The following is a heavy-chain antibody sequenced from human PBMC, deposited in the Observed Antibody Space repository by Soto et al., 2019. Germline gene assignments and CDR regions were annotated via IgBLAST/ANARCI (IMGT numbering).Heavy chain of an antibody. CDR2: IYYSGST. J-gene: IGHJ4*02. Sequence: SETLSLTCTVSGGSISSYYWSWIRQPPGKGLEWIGYIYYSGSTNYNPSLKSRVTISVDTSKNQFSLKLSSVTAADTAVYYCARATPGTGYSRSWYYFDYWGQGTLVTVSS. CDR3: ARATPGTGYSRSWYYFDY. D-gene: IGHD6-13*01. CDR1: GGSISSYY. V-gene: IGHV4-59*01.